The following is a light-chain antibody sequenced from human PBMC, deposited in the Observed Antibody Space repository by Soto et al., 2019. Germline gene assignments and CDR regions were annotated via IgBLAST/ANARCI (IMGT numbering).Light chain of an antibody. CDR1: QSVSSCSY. CDR3: RQYGSTPSYT. CDR2: GAS. V-gene: IGKV3-20*01. Sequence: EIVLTQSPCTLSLSPGERATLSCRASQSVSSCSYLAWYQQKPGQAPRLLIYGASSRATGIPDRFSGSGSATAFTLTISRLEPEDFAVYYCRQYGSTPSYTFGQGTKLEIK. J-gene: IGKJ2*01.